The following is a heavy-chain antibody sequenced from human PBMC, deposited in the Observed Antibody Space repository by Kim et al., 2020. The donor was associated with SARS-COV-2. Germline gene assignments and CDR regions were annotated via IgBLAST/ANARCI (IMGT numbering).Heavy chain of an antibody. V-gene: IGHV4-39*01. D-gene: IGHD4-17*01. Sequence: PSLKRLDTISVDTSKNQFSLKLSSVTAADTAVYYCARAMTTVTTRGWFDPWGQGTLVTVSS. CDR3: ARAMTTVTTRGWFDP. J-gene: IGHJ5*02.